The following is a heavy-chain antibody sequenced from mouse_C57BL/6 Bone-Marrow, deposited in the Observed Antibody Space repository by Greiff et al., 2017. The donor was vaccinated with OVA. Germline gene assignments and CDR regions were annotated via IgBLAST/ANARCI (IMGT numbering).Heavy chain of an antibody. V-gene: IGHV5-6*01. CDR1: GFTFSSYG. J-gene: IGHJ4*01. D-gene: IGHD2-3*01. Sequence: EVQLVESGGDLVKPGGSLKLSCAASGFTFSSYGMSWVRQTQDKRLEWVATISSGGSYTYYPDSVKGRFTISRDNAKNTLYLQMSSLKSEDTAMYYCARLRWLMFVDYWGQGPSVTVSS. CDR2: ISSGGSYT. CDR3: ARLRWLMFVDY.